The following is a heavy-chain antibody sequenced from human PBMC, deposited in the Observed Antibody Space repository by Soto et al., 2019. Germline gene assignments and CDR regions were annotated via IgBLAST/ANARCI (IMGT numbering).Heavy chain of an antibody. CDR2: IYYSGST. J-gene: IGHJ4*02. CDR3: ARGIVATIPFDY. V-gene: IGHV4-39*01. Sequence: PSETLSLTCTVSGGSISSSSYYWGWIRQPPGKGLEWIGSIYYSGSTYYNPSLKSRVTISVDTSKNQFSLKLSSVTAADTAVYYCARGIVATIPFDYWGQGTLVTVSS. D-gene: IGHD5-12*01. CDR1: GGSISSSSYY.